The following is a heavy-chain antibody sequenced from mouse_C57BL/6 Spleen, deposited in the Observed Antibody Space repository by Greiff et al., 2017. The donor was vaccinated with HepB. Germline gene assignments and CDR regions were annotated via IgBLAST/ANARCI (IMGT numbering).Heavy chain of an antibody. J-gene: IGHJ3*01. CDR3: ERVYDYLFAY. CDR2: ISDGGSYT. D-gene: IGHD2-4*01. V-gene: IGHV5-4*03. Sequence: EVKLQESGGGLVKPGGSLKLSCAASGFTFSSYAMSWVRQTPEKRLEWVATISDGGSYTYYPDNVKGRFTISRDNAKNNLYLQMSHLKSEDTAMYYWERVYDYLFAYWGQGTLVTVAA. CDR1: GFTFSSYA.